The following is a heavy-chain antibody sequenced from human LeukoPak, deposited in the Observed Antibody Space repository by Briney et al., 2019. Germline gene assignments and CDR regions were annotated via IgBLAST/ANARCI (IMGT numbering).Heavy chain of an antibody. Sequence: PGGSLRLSCAASGFGFSTYAMSWVRQARGKGLEWVSGISASGDKIFYADSVKGRFTISRDNSKNILYLQMNTLAAEDTARYYCVTHYCSTITCYTDYWGQGTMVPVSS. CDR3: VTHYCSTITCYTDY. V-gene: IGHV3-23*01. CDR1: GFGFSTYA. D-gene: IGHD2-2*02. J-gene: IGHJ4*02. CDR2: ISASGDKI.